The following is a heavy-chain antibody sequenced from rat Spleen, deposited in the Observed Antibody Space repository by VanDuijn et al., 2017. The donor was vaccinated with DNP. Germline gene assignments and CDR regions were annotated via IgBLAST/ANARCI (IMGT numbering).Heavy chain of an antibody. CDR3: ARWGAYFDY. V-gene: IGHV3-1*01. Sequence: EVQLQESGPGLVKPSQSLSLTCSVTGYSITSSYRWNWIRKFPGNKMVWIGHISYSGSTNYNPSLKSRISITRDTSKNQFFLQLNSVTTEDTATYYCARWGAYFDYWGQGVMVTVSS. CDR1: GYSITSSY. J-gene: IGHJ2*01. CDR2: ISYSGST.